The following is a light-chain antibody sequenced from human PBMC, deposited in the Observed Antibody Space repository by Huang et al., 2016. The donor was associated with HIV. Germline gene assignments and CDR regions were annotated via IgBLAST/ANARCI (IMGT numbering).Light chain of an antibody. CDR3: QQRNNWPPWT. CDR2: DAS. CDR1: QSLGSD. Sequence: EIVLTQSPATLSLSPGEGATLSCRASQSLGSDLAWYQQRPGPAPRLLIYDASVRATGIPARFSGRGSGTDFTLTISSLEPEDFAVYYCQQRNNWPPWTFGQGTKVELK. V-gene: IGKV3-11*01. J-gene: IGKJ1*01.